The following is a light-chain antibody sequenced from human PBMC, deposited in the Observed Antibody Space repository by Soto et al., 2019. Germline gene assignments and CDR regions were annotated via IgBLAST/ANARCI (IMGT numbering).Light chain of an antibody. CDR3: QQYHNYSYT. CDR1: QRISNW. V-gene: IGKV1-5*01. Sequence: DIQMTQSPSTLATSVGDRVTITCRASQRISNWVAWYQQKSGQGPKLLLYDATKLAVGVPSRFSGSGYGTEFTLTISILQSDDFATYYCQQYHNYSYTFGQGNKLEI. CDR2: DAT. J-gene: IGKJ2*01.